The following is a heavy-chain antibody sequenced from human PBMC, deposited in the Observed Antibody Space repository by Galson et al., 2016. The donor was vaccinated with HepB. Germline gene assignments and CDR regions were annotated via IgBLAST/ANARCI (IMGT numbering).Heavy chain of an antibody. Sequence: TLSLTCTVSGASITSGGYYWNWIRQLPGKGLEWIGYIYQNGHTTYNPSLKSRVTISLATSKSQFSLKVTSLIAADTAVYYCARGLSSTRGNWLDPWGQGTQVTVSS. CDR3: ARGLSSTRGNWLDP. CDR2: IYQNGHT. V-gene: IGHV4-31*03. CDR1: GASITSGGYY. D-gene: IGHD5/OR15-5a*01. J-gene: IGHJ5*02.